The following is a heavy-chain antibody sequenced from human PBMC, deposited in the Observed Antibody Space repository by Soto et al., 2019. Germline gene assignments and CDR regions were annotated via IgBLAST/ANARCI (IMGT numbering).Heavy chain of an antibody. Sequence: EVQLLESGGGLVQPGGSLRLSCAASGFTFSSYAMSWVRQAPGKGLEWVSAISGSGGSTYYADSVKGRFTISRDNSKNTRYLQMNSLRAEDTAVYYCAKIPHSSSWYLDAFDIWGQGTMVTVSS. J-gene: IGHJ3*02. CDR2: ISGSGGST. CDR3: AKIPHSSSWYLDAFDI. D-gene: IGHD6-13*01. V-gene: IGHV3-23*01. CDR1: GFTFSSYA.